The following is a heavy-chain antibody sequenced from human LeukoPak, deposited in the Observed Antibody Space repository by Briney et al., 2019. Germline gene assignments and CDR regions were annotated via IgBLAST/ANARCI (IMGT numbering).Heavy chain of an antibody. D-gene: IGHD2-2*01. CDR3: ARGYRSIFY. J-gene: IGHJ4*02. CDR2: ISISGSTK. CDR1: GFTFGDSN. Sequence: PGGSLRLSCAASGFTFGDSNISWIRQAPGKGLEWVSYISISGSTKYYADSVKGRFTISRDNAKNSLYLQMNSLRAEDTAVYYCARGYRSIFYWGQGTLVTVSS. V-gene: IGHV3-11*01.